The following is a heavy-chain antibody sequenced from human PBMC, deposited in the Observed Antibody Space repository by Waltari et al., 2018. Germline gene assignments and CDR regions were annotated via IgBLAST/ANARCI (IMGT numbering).Heavy chain of an antibody. Sequence: EVQLVESGGGLVQTGGSLRLSCAVYGFLYHDYWMDWVRQAPGQGLVGVSRIKSDGTNIKYADSVRGRFTISRDSAKNTFYLQMNSLRAEDTAVYYCTRNPGYWGQGTLVTVAS. J-gene: IGHJ4*02. V-gene: IGHV3-74*03. D-gene: IGHD2-15*01. CDR3: TRNPGY. CDR2: IKSDGTNI. CDR1: GFLYHDYW.